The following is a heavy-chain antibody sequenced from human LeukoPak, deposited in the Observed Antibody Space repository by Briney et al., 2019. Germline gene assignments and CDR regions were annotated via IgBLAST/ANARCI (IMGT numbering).Heavy chain of an antibody. CDR3: ARAPPSSGYAYHFDI. V-gene: IGHV3-74*03. Sequence: PGGSLRLSCAASGFTFDDYAMHWVRHAPGKGLVWVSRIYSDGSITTYTDSVKGRFTISRDNARNTLYLHMNSLRAEDTAVYYCARAPPSSGYAYHFDIWGQGTMVTVSS. CDR2: IYSDGSIT. CDR1: GFTFDDYA. J-gene: IGHJ3*02. D-gene: IGHD5-18*01.